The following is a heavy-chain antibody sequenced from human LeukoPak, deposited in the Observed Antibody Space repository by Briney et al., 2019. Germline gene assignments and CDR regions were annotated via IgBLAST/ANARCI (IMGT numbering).Heavy chain of an antibody. CDR1: GGSISSYY. CDR2: IYNSGST. J-gene: IGHJ4*02. V-gene: IGHV4-4*07. Sequence: SETLSHTCTVPGGSISSYYWSWVRQPAGRGLEWIGHIYNSGSTNYNLSLNGLVTMSVATSKNQFSLHLSSVTAADTAVYYWAGSAFLVTAPGPYYFDYWGQGTLVAVSS. CDR3: AGSAFLVTAPGPYYFDY. D-gene: IGHD1-14*01.